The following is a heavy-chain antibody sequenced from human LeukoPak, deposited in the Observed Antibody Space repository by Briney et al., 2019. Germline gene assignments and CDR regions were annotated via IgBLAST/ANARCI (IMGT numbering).Heavy chain of an antibody. CDR3: ARNFDMKGFDP. Sequence: ASVKVSCKASGYTFTGYCMNWVRQAPGQGLEWMGWINSDSGFTKYAQKFQGRVTMTRDTSITTVYMDLTRLTSDDTAVYYCARNFDMKGFDPWGQGTLVTVSS. CDR2: INSDSGFT. J-gene: IGHJ5*02. CDR1: GYTFTGYC. D-gene: IGHD3-9*01. V-gene: IGHV1-2*02.